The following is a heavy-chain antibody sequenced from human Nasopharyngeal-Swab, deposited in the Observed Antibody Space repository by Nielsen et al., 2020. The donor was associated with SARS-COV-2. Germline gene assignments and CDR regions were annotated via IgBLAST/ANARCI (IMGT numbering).Heavy chain of an antibody. CDR2: LIIKSYCGTT. D-gene: IGHD3-3*01. V-gene: IGHV3-49*02. CDR3: TREPYYDFWSGYYSHYYYYGMDV. Sequence: WIRQPPGKGLEWVGFLIIKSYCGTTESAASVKGRFTISRDDSKSIAYLQMNSLKTEDTAVYYCTREPYYDFWSGYYSHYYYYGMDVWGQGTTVTVSS. J-gene: IGHJ6*02.